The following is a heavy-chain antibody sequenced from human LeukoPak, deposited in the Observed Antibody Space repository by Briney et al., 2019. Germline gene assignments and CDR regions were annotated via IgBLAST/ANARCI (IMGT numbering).Heavy chain of an antibody. Sequence: GGSLRLSCAASGFTFSDCYMSWIRQAPGKGLEWVSYISSSGSTIYYADSVKGRFTISRDNAKNSLYLQMNSLRAEDTAVYYCARGEYAAMVPPDDYWGQGTLVTVSS. D-gene: IGHD5-18*01. CDR2: ISSSGSTI. J-gene: IGHJ4*02. CDR1: GFTFSDCY. CDR3: ARGEYAAMVPPDDY. V-gene: IGHV3-11*01.